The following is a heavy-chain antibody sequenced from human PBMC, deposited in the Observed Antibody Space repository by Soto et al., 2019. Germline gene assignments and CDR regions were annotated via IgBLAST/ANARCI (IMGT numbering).Heavy chain of an antibody. CDR3: ARGNWLLLDYMDV. V-gene: IGHV4-59*01. Sequence: PSETLSLTCTVSGGSISSYYWSWIRQPPGKGLEWIGYIYYSGSTNYNPSLKSRVTISVDTSKNQFSLKLSSVTAADTAVYYCARGNWLLLDYMDVWGKGTTVTVSS. CDR2: IYYSGST. CDR1: GGSISSYY. J-gene: IGHJ6*03. D-gene: IGHD3-3*01.